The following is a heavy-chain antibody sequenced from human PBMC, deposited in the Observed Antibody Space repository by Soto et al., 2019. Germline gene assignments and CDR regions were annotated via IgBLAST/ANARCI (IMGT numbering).Heavy chain of an antibody. J-gene: IGHJ1*01. CDR3: ARSYDTSGYYYNLWFQN. D-gene: IGHD3-22*01. Sequence: ASVKVSCKASGGTFSSYAISWVRQAPGQGLEWMGGIIPIFGTANYAQKFQGRVTITADKSTSTAYMELSSLRSEDTAVYYCARSYDTSGYYYNLWFQNWGQGTLVTVSS. CDR2: IIPIFGTA. V-gene: IGHV1-69*06. CDR1: GGTFSSYA.